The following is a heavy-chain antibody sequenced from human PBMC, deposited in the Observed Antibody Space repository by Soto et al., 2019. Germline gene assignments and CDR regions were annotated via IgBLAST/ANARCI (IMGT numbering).Heavy chain of an antibody. D-gene: IGHD1-26*01. J-gene: IGHJ6*02. CDR2: MNPNSGNT. CDR1: GYTFTSYD. CDR3: ASTGGSYYGYYYYYGMDV. Sequence: ASVKVSCKASGYTFTSYDINWVRQATGQGLEWMGWMNPNSGNTGYAQKFQGGVTMTRNTSISTAYMELSSLRSEDTAVYYCASTGGSYYGYYYYYGMDVWGQGTTVTVSS. V-gene: IGHV1-8*01.